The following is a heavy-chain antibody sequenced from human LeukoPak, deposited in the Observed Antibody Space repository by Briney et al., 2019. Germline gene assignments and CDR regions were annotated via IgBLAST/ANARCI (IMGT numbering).Heavy chain of an antibody. J-gene: IGHJ6*03. V-gene: IGHV4-34*01. CDR3: ARRGMVRGVIITSYYYYYMDV. CDR1: GFTFSSYE. D-gene: IGHD3-10*01. CDR2: INHSGST. Sequence: GSLRLSCAASGFTFSSYEMNWVRQPPGKGLEWIGEINHSGSTNYNPSLKSRVTISVDTSKNQFSLKPSSVTAADTAVYYCARRGMVRGVIITSYYYYYMDVWGKGTTVTISS.